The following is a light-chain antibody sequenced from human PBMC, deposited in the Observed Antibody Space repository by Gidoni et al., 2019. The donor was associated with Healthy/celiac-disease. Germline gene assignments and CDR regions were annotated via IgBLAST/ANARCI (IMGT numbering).Light chain of an antibody. Sequence: DIKMTRSPSSLSASVGDRITITCLASQSSSSYLNWYQQKPGKAPKLLIYAASSLQSGVPSRFSGSGSGTDFTLTISSLQPEDVATYYCQQSYSTPRTFGGGTKVEIK. J-gene: IGKJ4*01. V-gene: IGKV1-39*01. CDR3: QQSYSTPRT. CDR2: AAS. CDR1: QSSSSY.